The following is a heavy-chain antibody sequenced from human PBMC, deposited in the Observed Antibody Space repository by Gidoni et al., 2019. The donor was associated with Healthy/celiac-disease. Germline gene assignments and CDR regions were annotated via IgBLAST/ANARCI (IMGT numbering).Heavy chain of an antibody. CDR2: ICCNSGSI. V-gene: IGHV3-9*01. J-gene: IGHJ3*02. CDR1: GFTFEDDA. Sequence: EVKLGESGGGVVQRGGCLRVSCAAPGFTFEDDAMHWVRQAPGKGLEWFSVICCNSGSIGYAASVKGRFTISRDNAKNSLYLQMNSLRAEDTALYYCAKFGGDGSGYYSDAFDIWGQGTMVTVSS. CDR3: AKFGGDGSGYYSDAFDI. D-gene: IGHD3-22*01.